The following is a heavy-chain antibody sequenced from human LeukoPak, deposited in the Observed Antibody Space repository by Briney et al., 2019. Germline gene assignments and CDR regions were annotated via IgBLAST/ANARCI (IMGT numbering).Heavy chain of an antibody. CDR3: AGSQGAGCYDVIDY. D-gene: IGHD3-16*01. Sequence: PGGSLRLSCAASGFTFTNYAMNWVRQAPGKGLEWVSVICGRGGSAYYADSVKGRFTISRDDSKNTLNLQMNSLSAEDTAVYFCAGSQGAGCYDVIDYWGQGTLVSVSS. V-gene: IGHV3-23*01. J-gene: IGHJ4*02. CDR2: ICGRGGSA. CDR1: GFTFTNYA.